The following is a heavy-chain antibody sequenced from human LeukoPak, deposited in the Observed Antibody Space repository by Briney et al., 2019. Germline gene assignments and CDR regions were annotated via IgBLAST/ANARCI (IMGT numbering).Heavy chain of an antibody. D-gene: IGHD4-23*01. J-gene: IGHJ4*02. Sequence: SETLSLTCAVYGGSFSGYYWSWIRQPPGKGLEWIGYIYYSGSTNYNPSLKSRVTISVDTSKNQFSLKLSSVTAADTAVYYCASGTGGGNPFDYWGQGTLVTVSS. CDR3: ASGTGGGNPFDY. CDR2: IYYSGST. V-gene: IGHV4-59*12. CDR1: GGSFSGYY.